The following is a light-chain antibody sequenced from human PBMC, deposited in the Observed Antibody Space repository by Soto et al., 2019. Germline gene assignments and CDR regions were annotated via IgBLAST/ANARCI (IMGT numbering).Light chain of an antibody. Sequence: ETVLTQSPATLSLSPGERATLSCRASQSVSSYLAWYQQKPGQAPRLLIYDASNRATGIPARFSGSGSGTDFTLTISSLEPEDFAVYYCQQRSNWPPPTFGQGTRLE. CDR1: QSVSSY. CDR3: QQRSNWPPPT. J-gene: IGKJ5*01. V-gene: IGKV3-11*01. CDR2: DAS.